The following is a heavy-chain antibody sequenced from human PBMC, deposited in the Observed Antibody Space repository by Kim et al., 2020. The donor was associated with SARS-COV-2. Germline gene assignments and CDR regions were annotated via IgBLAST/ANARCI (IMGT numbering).Heavy chain of an antibody. CDR2: ITVDKGGT. Sequence: ASVKVSCKASGYTFTNYAIHWVRQAPGQRPEWMGWITVDKGGTKYEQKFQGRVTIIRDTSASTAYLELSSLRSEDTAVYYCARGLYGGNYFDYWGQGTLVPSPQ. CDR1: GYTFTNYA. D-gene: IGHD4-17*01. CDR3: ARGLYGGNYFDY. V-gene: IGHV1-3*01. J-gene: IGHJ4*02.